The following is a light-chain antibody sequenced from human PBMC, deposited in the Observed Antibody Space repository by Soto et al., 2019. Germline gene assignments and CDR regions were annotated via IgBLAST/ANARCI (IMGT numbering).Light chain of an antibody. Sequence: QSALTQPASVSGSPGQSITISCTGTSSDVGAYNYVSWYQQHPGKAPKLMIYEVSQRPSGVSNRFSGSKSGNTASLTISGLQAEDEAHYYCNSYTSSSTGVVFGGGTKLTVL. CDR1: SSDVGAYNY. J-gene: IGLJ2*01. CDR2: EVS. V-gene: IGLV2-14*01. CDR3: NSYTSSSTGVV.